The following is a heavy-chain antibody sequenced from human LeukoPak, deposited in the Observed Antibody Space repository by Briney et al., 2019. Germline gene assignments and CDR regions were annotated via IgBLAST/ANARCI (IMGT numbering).Heavy chain of an antibody. D-gene: IGHD2-15*01. J-gene: IGHJ4*02. CDR1: GFTFSSYS. V-gene: IGHV3-48*01. CDR3: ARGERPNKEGYCSGGSCYEAVDY. Sequence: GGSLRLSCAASGFTFSSYSMNWVRQAPGKGLEWVSYISSSSSTICYADSVKGRFTISRDNAKNSLYLQMNSLRAEDTAVYYCARGERPNKEGYCSGGSCYEAVDYWGQGTLVTVSS. CDR2: ISSSSSTI.